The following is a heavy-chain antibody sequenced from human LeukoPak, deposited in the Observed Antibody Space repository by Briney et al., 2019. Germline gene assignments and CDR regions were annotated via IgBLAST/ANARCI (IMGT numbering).Heavy chain of an antibody. CDR3: AKDRGYYDDSGYLI. CDR1: GFTFSSYS. V-gene: IGHV3-48*02. J-gene: IGHJ4*02. D-gene: IGHD3-22*01. Sequence: GGSLRLSCAASGFTFSSYSMNWVRQAPGKGLEWVSYISSSSSTIYYADSVKGRFTISRDNAKNSLYLQMNSLRDEDTAVYYCAKDRGYYDDSGYLIWGQGTLVTVSS. CDR2: ISSSSSTI.